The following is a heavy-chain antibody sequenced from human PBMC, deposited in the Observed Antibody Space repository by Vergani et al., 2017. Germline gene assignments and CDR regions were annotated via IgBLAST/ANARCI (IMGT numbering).Heavy chain of an antibody. J-gene: IGHJ3*02. CDR3: ARDKVGQQLKAFDI. V-gene: IGHV4-34*11. Sequence: QVQLQQWGAGLLKPSETLSLTCAVYGGSFSGYYWSWIRQPPGKGLEWIGYIYYSGSTNYNPSLKSRVTISVDTSKNQFSLKLSSVTAADTAVYYCARDKVGQQLKAFDIWGQGTMVTVSS. CDR1: GGSFSGYY. D-gene: IGHD6-13*01. CDR2: IYYSGST.